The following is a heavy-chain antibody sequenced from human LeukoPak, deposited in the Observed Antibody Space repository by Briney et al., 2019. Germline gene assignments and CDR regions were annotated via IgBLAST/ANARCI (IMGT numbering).Heavy chain of an antibody. D-gene: IGHD6-13*01. V-gene: IGHV4-34*01. CDR1: GGSLNGYY. CDR2: INHSGSA. J-gene: IGHJ4*02. Sequence: PSETLSLTCAVYGGSLNGYYWTWIRQPLGKGLEWIGEINHSGSANYNPSHKSRVTITVDMSKNQLSLKVKSVTAAHTAVYYCARGASSWSPLDYWGQGTLVTVSS. CDR3: ARGASSWSPLDY.